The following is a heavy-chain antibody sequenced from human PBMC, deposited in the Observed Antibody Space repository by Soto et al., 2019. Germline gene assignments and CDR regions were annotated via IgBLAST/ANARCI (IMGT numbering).Heavy chain of an antibody. J-gene: IGHJ4*01. CDR3: ARSGTTDSHLSTTLVRFDF. Sequence: GASVKVSCKASGGTFSSYTISWVRQAPGQGLEWMGGIIPILGIANYAQKFQGRVTITADKSTSTAYMELSSLRSEDTAVYYCARSGTTDSHLSTTLVRFDFWGHGTLVTVSS. CDR1: GGTFSSYT. D-gene: IGHD2-2*01. V-gene: IGHV1-69*10. CDR2: IIPILGIA.